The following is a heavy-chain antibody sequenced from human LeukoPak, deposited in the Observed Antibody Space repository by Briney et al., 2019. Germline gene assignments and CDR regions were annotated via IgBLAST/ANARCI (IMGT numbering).Heavy chain of an antibody. CDR1: GGSISSSSYY. Sequence: SETLSLTCTVSGGSISSSSYYWGWIRQPPGKGLEWIGSIYYSGSTYYNPSLKSRVTISVDTSKNQFSLKLSSVTAADTAVYYCARGVDDYGDPDDAFDIWGQGTMVTVSS. V-gene: IGHV4-39*01. CDR2: IYYSGST. CDR3: ARGVDDYGDPDDAFDI. D-gene: IGHD4-17*01. J-gene: IGHJ3*02.